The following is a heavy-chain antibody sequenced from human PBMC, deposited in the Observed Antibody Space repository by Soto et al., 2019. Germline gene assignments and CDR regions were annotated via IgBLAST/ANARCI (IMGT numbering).Heavy chain of an antibody. CDR3: AKNGQPPYYYYGLDV. D-gene: IGHD2-8*01. V-gene: IGHV1-18*01. CDR2: ISGYNGDT. J-gene: IGHJ6*02. CDR1: GYTFTCYG. Sequence: ASVKVSCKASGYTFTCYGISWVRQAPGQGLEWMGWISGYNGDTNYAQKFQDRVSMTIDTSTGTAYMELRSLTSDDTAIYYCAKNGQPPYYYYGLDVWGQGTKVTVSS.